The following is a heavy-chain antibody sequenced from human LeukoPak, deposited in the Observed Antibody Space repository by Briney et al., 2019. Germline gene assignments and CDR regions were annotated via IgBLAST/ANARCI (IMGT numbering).Heavy chain of an antibody. D-gene: IGHD2-2*01. CDR3: ARVVRGYQLPRGWFDP. CDR2: IKQDGSEK. V-gene: IGHV3-7*01. CDR1: GFTFSSYW. J-gene: IGHJ5*02. Sequence: GGSLRLSCAASGFTFSSYWMSWVRQAPGKGLEWVANIKQDGSEKYYVDSVKGRFTISRDNAKNSLYLQVNSLRAEDTAVYYCARVVRGYQLPRGWFDPWGQGTLVTVSS.